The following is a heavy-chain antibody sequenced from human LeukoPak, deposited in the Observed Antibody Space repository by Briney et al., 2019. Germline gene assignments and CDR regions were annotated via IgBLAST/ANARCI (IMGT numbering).Heavy chain of an antibody. J-gene: IGHJ5*02. CDR3: ARTYGDNVNWFDP. V-gene: IGHV4-39*01. CDR2: IYYSGST. CDR1: GGSISSSSYY. D-gene: IGHD4-17*01. Sequence: SETLSLTCTVSGGSISSSSYYWGWIRQPPGKGLEWIGSIYYSGSTYYNPSLKSRVTISVDTSRNQFSLKLSSVTAADTAVYYCARTYGDNVNWFDPWGQGTLVTVSS.